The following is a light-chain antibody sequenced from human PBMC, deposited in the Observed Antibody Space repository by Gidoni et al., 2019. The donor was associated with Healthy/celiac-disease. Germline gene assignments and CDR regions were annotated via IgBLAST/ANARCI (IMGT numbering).Light chain of an antibody. V-gene: IGKV3-11*01. J-gene: IGKJ3*01. Sequence: RPTGIPARFSGSGSGTDFTLTISSLEPEDFAVYYCQQPSGFTFGPGTKVDIK. CDR3: QQPSGFT.